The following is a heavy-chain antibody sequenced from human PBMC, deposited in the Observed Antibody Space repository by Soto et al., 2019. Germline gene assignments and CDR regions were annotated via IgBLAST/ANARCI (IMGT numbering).Heavy chain of an antibody. CDR3: SRQASDFWSGKPKYYMDV. D-gene: IGHD3-3*01. CDR2: IRSKGNNYAT. CDR1: GFTFSGSA. J-gene: IGHJ6*03. V-gene: IGHV3-73*01. Sequence: EVQLVESGGGLVQPGGSLKLSCAASGFTFSGSAMHWVRQASGKGLEWVGRIRSKGNNYATAYVASLKGRFTIYRDDSKNTAYLQMNSLNTEDTAVYYCSRQASDFWSGKPKYYMDVWGKGTTVTVSS.